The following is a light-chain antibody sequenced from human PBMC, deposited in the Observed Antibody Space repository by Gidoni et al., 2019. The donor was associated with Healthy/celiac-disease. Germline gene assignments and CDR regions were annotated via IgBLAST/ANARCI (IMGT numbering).Light chain of an antibody. CDR3: QQYNSYWT. Sequence: DIQMTQSPSTLSASVGDRVTITCRASQSISSWLAWYQQKPGKAPKLLIYKASSLESGVPSRFSGSGSGTEFTPTISSLQPDDVATYYCQQYNSYWTFGQGTKVEIK. CDR2: KAS. CDR1: QSISSW. J-gene: IGKJ1*01. V-gene: IGKV1-5*03.